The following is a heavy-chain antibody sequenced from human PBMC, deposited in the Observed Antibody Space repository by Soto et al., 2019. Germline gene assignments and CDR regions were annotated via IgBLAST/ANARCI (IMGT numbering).Heavy chain of an antibody. CDR1: GYSFTNYW. CDR2: IDPSDSYT. V-gene: IGHV5-10-1*01. J-gene: IGHJ1*01. CDR3: ATHGGPGYFQH. Sequence: PGESLKISCKGSGYSFTNYWISWVRQMPGKGLEWMGRIDPSDSYTNYSPSFQGHVTISADRSISTAYLQWSSLKSSDTAMYYCATHGGPGYFQHWGQGTLVTVSS. D-gene: IGHD6-25*01.